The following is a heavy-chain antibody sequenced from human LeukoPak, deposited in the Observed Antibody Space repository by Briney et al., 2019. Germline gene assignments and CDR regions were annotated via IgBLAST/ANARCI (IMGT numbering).Heavy chain of an antibody. CDR1: GFTFSSKW. CDR3: AKYDFWSGYSFDF. V-gene: IGHV3-7*01. Sequence: PGGSLRLSCAASGFTFSSKWMSWVRQAPGKGLEWVANIEQQDGSEKYYVDSVKGRFTISRDNAKNSLHLQMNSLRAEDTAVYYCAKYDFWSGYSFDFWGQGTLVTVSS. D-gene: IGHD3-3*01. CDR2: IEQQDGSEK. J-gene: IGHJ4*02.